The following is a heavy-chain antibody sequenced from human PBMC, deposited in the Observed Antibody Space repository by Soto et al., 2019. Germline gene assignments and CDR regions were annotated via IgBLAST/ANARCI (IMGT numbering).Heavy chain of an antibody. D-gene: IGHD5-12*01. J-gene: IGHJ4*02. CDR3: ARAAGYSGYDLDY. CDR2: IYYSGST. V-gene: IGHV4-59*11. Sequence: SVTMSHTYTVAGGNIISHYWSWIRKHPGKGLEWIGYIYYSGSTNYNPSLKSRVTISVDTSKNQFSLKLSSVTAADTAVYYCARAAGYSGYDLDYWGQGTLVTVSS. CDR1: GGNIISHY.